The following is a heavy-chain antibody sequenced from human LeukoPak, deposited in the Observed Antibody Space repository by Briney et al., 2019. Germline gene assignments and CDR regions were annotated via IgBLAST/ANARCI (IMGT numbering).Heavy chain of an antibody. CDR3: AKVPKYYDSSGYFNY. Sequence: GGSLRLSCAASGFTFSSYAMSWVRRAPGKGLEWVSAISGSGGSTYYADSVKGRFTISRDNSKNTLYLQMNSLRAEDTAVYYCAKVPKYYDSSGYFNYWGQGTLVTVSS. V-gene: IGHV3-23*01. CDR1: GFTFSSYA. D-gene: IGHD3-22*01. J-gene: IGHJ4*02. CDR2: ISGSGGST.